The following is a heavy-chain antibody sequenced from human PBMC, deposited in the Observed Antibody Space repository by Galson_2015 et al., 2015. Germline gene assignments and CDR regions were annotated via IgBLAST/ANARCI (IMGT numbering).Heavy chain of an antibody. D-gene: IGHD6-19*01. V-gene: IGHV5-10-1*01. CDR1: GYSFTSYW. J-gene: IGHJ6*03. CDR2: IDPSDSYT. CDR3: AREQWLVLSMDV. Sequence: QSGAEVKKPGESLRISCTGSGYSFTSYWISWVRQMPGKGLEWMGRIDPSDSYTNYSPSFQGHVTISADKSISTAYLQWSSLKASDTAMYYCAREQWLVLSMDVWGKGTTVTVSS.